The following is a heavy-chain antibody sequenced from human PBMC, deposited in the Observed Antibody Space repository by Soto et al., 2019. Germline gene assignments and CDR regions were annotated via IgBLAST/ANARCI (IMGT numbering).Heavy chain of an antibody. V-gene: IGHV3-66*01. CDR1: GFTVSSNY. CDR2: IYSGGST. Sequence: EVQLVASGGGLVQPGGSLRLSCAASGFTVSSNYMSWVRQAPGKGLEWVSVIYSGGSTYYADSVKGRFTISRDNSKNTLYLQMNSLRAEDTAVYYCARSKKDWGSYRYTGGYWYFDLWGRGTLVTVSS. CDR3: ARSKKDWGSYRYTGGYWYFDL. D-gene: IGHD3-16*02. J-gene: IGHJ2*01.